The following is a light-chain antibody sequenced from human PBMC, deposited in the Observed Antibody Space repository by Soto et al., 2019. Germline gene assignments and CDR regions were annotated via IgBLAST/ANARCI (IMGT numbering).Light chain of an antibody. V-gene: IGKV1-6*01. CDR1: QGIRND. Sequence: AIQMTQSPSSLSASVGDRVTITCRASQGIRNDLGWYQQKPGKAPKLLIYAASSLQSGVPSRFSGSGSGTDFTLTISSLQSEDLAVYYCQQYNEWPLWTFGQGTKVDIK. J-gene: IGKJ1*01. CDR2: AAS. CDR3: QQYNEWPLWT.